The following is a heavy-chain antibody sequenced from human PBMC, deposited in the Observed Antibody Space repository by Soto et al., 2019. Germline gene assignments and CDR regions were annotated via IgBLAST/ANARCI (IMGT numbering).Heavy chain of an antibody. V-gene: IGHV3-74*01. CDR1: GFTFSSYW. Sequence: GGSLRLSCAASGFTFSSYWMHWVRQAPGKGLVWVSRINSDGSSTSYADSVKGRFTISRDNAKNTLYLQMNSLRAEDTAVYYCARGGRRTYYDFWSGSDNWFDPWGQGTLVTVSS. CDR3: ARGGRRTYYDFWSGSDNWFDP. J-gene: IGHJ5*02. CDR2: INSDGSST. D-gene: IGHD3-3*01.